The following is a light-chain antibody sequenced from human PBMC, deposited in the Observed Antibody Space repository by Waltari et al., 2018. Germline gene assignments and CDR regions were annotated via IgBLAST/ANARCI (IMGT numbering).Light chain of an antibody. J-gene: IGLJ2*01. V-gene: IGLV1-44*01. CDR1: SSNIGSKA. CDR2: TND. CDR3: AAWDDSLNGVV. Sequence: QSVLTQPPSVSGTPGQRVTISCSGSSSNIGSKAVNWYEHLPGTAPKLLIYTNDQRPSGGADRFSGSKSGTSASLAISGLQSEDEADYYCAAWDDSLNGVVFGGGTKVTVL.